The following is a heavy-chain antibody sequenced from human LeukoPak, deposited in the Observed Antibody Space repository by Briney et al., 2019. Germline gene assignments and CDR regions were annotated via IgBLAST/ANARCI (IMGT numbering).Heavy chain of an antibody. J-gene: IGHJ4*02. V-gene: IGHV5-51*01. Sequence: KPGESLKISCKGSGYSFTNYWIGWVRQMPGKGLEWMGIIYPRDSITRYSPPFQGQVTISADKSISTAYLQWSSLKASDTAMYYCARRGDDSSGYYSLDSWGQGTLATVSS. CDR2: IYPRDSIT. CDR3: ARRGDDSSGYYSLDS. CDR1: GYSFTNYW. D-gene: IGHD3-22*01.